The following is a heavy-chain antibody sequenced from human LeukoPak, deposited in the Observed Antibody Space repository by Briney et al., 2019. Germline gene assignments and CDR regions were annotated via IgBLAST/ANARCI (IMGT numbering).Heavy chain of an antibody. D-gene: IGHD3-3*01. CDR3: ARSAYYDFWSGYYNWFDP. Sequence: PSETLSLTCTVSGGSISSYYWSWIRQPPGKGLEWIGYIYYSGSTNYNPSLKSRVTISVDTSKNQFSLKLSSVTAADTAVYYCARSAYYDFWSGYYNWFDPWGQGTLVTVSS. V-gene: IGHV4-59*01. CDR1: GGSISSYY. J-gene: IGHJ5*02. CDR2: IYYSGST.